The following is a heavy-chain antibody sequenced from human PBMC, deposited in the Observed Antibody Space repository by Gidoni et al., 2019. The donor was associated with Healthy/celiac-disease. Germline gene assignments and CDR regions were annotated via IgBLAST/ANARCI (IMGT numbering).Heavy chain of an antibody. Sequence: QVQLVQSGAVVKKPGASVKVSCKSSGYPFTSYGIRWVRQAPGQGLEWMGWISAYNGNTNYAQKLQGRVTMTTDTSTSTAYRELRSLRSDDTAVYYCARDVKVLPFTNYYYGMDVWGQGTTVTVSS. CDR1: GYPFTSYG. V-gene: IGHV1-18*01. D-gene: IGHD3-3*01. CDR3: ARDVKVLPFTNYYYGMDV. J-gene: IGHJ6*02. CDR2: ISAYNGNT.